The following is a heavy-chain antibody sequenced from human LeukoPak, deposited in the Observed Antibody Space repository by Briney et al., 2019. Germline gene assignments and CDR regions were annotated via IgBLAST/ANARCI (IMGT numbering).Heavy chain of an antibody. CDR2: IYTSGST. CDR1: GGSISSNSYY. V-gene: IGHV4-61*02. Sequence: PSETLSLTCTVSGGSISSNSYYWGWIRQPPGKGLEWIGRIYTSGSTNYNPSLKSRVTISGDTSKNQFSLRLSSVTAADTAVYYCARASYSYDINGWVPFDYWGQGTLVTVSS. J-gene: IGHJ4*02. CDR3: ARASYSYDINGWVPFDY. D-gene: IGHD3-22*01.